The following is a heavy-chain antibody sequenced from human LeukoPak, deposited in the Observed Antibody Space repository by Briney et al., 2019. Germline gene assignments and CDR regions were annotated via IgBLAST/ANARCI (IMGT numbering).Heavy chain of an antibody. V-gene: IGHV4-59*08. J-gene: IGHJ4*02. Sequence: SETLSLTCTVSGDSISSYYWSWIRQPPGKGLEWIGYIYYSGSTNYNPSLKSRVTISVDTSKNQFSLKLSSVTAADTAVYYCARLPFYDSSGYWGQGTQVTVSS. CDR2: IYYSGST. CDR1: GDSISSYY. CDR3: ARLPFYDSSGY. D-gene: IGHD3-22*01.